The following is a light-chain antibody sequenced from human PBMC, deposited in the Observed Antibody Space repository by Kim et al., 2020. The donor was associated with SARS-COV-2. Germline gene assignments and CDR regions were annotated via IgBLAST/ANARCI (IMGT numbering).Light chain of an antibody. Sequence: SYELTQPLSVSVALGQTATITCEEKNIGSRNVHWYQQKPGQAPVLVIYRDINRPSGIPDRFSASNSGNTATLTISRAQAGDEADYYCQVWDSSIVFGGGT. CDR1: NIGSRN. V-gene: IGLV3-9*01. CDR3: QVWDSSIV. CDR2: RDI. J-gene: IGLJ1*01.